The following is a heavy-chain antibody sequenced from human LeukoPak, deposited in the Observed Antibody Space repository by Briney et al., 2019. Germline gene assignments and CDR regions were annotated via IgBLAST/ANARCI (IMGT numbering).Heavy chain of an antibody. CDR3: ARVIAVAGTGTFDY. CDR1: GGSFSGYY. D-gene: IGHD6-19*01. V-gene: IGHV4-34*01. Sequence: PSETLSLTCAVYGGSFSGYYWSWIRQPPGKGLEWIGEINHSGSTNYNPSLKSRVTISVDTFKNQFSLKLSSVTAADTAVYYCARVIAVAGTGTFDYWGQGTLVTVSS. J-gene: IGHJ4*02. CDR2: INHSGST.